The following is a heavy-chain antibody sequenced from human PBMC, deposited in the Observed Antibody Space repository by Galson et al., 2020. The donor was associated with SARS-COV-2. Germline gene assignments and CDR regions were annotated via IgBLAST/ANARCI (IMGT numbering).Heavy chain of an antibody. Sequence: SGPTLVKPTQTLTLTCTFSGFSLSTSGVGVGWIRQPRGKALEWLALIYWDDDKRYSPSLKSRLTITKDTSKNQVVLTMTNMDPVDTATYYCAHAGDDHPGIAAAGTGSNWFDPWGQGTLVTVSS. CDR3: AHAGDDHPGIAAAGTGSNWFDP. J-gene: IGHJ5*02. V-gene: IGHV2-5*02. CDR1: GFSLSTSGVG. CDR2: IYWDDDK. D-gene: IGHD6-13*01.